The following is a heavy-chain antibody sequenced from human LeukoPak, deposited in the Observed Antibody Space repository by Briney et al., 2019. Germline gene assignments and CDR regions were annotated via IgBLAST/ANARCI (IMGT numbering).Heavy chain of an antibody. CDR1: GIILSSYW. CDR3: ARAVSY. Sequence: GGSLRLSCAASGIILSSYWMSWVRQAPGKGLEWVANIKQDGSEKYYVDSVKGRFTISRDNAKNSLYLQMDSLRAEDTAVYYCARAVSYWGQGTLVTVSS. V-gene: IGHV3-7*01. D-gene: IGHD1-14*01. CDR2: IKQDGSEK. J-gene: IGHJ4*02.